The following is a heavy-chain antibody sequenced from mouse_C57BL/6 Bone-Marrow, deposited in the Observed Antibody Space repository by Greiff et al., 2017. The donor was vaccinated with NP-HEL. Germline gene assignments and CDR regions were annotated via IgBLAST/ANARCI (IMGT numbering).Heavy chain of an antibody. V-gene: IGHV5-4*01. J-gene: IGHJ1*03. CDR1: GFTFSSYA. CDR2: ISDGGSYT. Sequence: EVKLMESGGGLVKPGGSLKLSCAASGFTFSSYAMSWVRQTLEKRLEWVATISDGGSYTYYPDNVKGRFTISRDNAKNNLYLQMSHLKSEDTAMYYCARENFTRYFDVWGTGTTVTVSS. CDR3: ARENFTRYFDV.